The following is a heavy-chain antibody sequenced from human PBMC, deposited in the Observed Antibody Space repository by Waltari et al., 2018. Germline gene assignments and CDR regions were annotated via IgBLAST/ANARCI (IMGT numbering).Heavy chain of an antibody. J-gene: IGHJ4*02. CDR1: GYSFTSYW. Sequence: EVQLVQSGAEVKKPGESLKISCKGSGYSFTSYWIGWVRQMPGKGLAWMGILAPVDSDTRYSPSVQGQVTISADKSISTAYLQWSSLKASDTAMYYCARPGCHSCAQPYYFDYWGQGTLVTVSS. CDR3: ARPGCHSCAQPYYFDY. CDR2: LAPVDSDT. V-gene: IGHV5-51*01. D-gene: IGHD6-19*01.